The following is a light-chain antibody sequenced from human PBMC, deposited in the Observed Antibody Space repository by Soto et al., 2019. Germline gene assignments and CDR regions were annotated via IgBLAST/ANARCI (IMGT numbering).Light chain of an antibody. CDR1: QSISTN. CDR3: QQCNYWPRT. Sequence: EIVMTQSPATLSVSPGERATLSCRASQSISTNLAWYQQKPGQAPTLLIYGASTRATGIPARFSGGGSGTEFTLTIASLQSEDFAVYYCQQCNYWPRTFGQGTK. CDR2: GAS. V-gene: IGKV3-15*01. J-gene: IGKJ1*01.